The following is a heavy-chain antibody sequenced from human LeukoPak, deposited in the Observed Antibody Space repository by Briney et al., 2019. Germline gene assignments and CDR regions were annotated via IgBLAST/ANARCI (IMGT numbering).Heavy chain of an antibody. Sequence: GESLKISCQGSGYSFPNYWIGWVRQMPGQGLEWMGIIYPADSDTRYSPAFQGQVTISADKSINTAYLQWTSLKASDTAMYYCARRKGDGYNSPFDYWGQGTLVTVSS. CDR3: ARRKGDGYNSPFDY. V-gene: IGHV5-51*01. J-gene: IGHJ4*02. D-gene: IGHD5-24*01. CDR1: GYSFPNYW. CDR2: IYPADSDT.